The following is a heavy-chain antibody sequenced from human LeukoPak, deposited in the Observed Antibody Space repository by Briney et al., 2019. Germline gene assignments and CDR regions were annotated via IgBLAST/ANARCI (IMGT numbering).Heavy chain of an antibody. J-gene: IGHJ3*02. CDR2: INHSGGT. CDR1: GGSVSGYY. V-gene: IGHV4-34*01. D-gene: IGHD5-18*01. Sequence: PETLSLTCAVYGGSVSGYYWSWIRQPPGKGLEWIGEINHSGGTNYNPSLKSRVTISVDTSKNQFSLKLSSVTAADTAVYYCATGATDTDGFDIWGQGTMVTVSS. CDR3: ATGATDTDGFDI.